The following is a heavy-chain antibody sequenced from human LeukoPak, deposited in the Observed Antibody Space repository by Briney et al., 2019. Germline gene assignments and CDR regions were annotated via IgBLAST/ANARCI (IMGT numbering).Heavy chain of an antibody. Sequence: GGSLRLSCAASGFTFNNYAMSWVRQAPGKGLEWVSAISGSGGSTYYADSVKGRFTISRDNSKNTLYLQMNSLRAEDTAVYYCAKDAEYSPALMGYWGQGTLVTVSS. CDR1: GFTFNNYA. CDR3: AKDAEYSPALMGY. J-gene: IGHJ4*02. D-gene: IGHD6-6*01. V-gene: IGHV3-23*01. CDR2: ISGSGGST.